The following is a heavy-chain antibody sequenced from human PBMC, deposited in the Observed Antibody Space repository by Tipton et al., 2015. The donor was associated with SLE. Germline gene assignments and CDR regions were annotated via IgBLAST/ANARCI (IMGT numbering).Heavy chain of an antibody. V-gene: IGHV4-4*07. CDR3: ARDKWGEYTASTGYFWSFDP. D-gene: IGHD3-9*01. Sequence: TLSLTCTVSGGSISSYYWSWIRQPPGKGLEWIGRVSPSGGTNYNPSLKSRVTMSVDTSRNRFSLNLSSLTAADTAVYFCARDKWGEYTASTGYFWSFDPWGQGIPVTVSS. CDR2: VSPSGGT. J-gene: IGHJ5*02. CDR1: GGSISSYY.